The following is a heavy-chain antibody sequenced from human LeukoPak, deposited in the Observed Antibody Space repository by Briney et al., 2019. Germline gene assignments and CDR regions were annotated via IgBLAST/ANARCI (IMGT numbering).Heavy chain of an antibody. CDR1: GFTFSSYA. J-gene: IGHJ4*02. D-gene: IGHD6-13*01. V-gene: IGHV3-30-3*01. Sequence: GGSLRLSCAASGFTFSSYAIHWVRQAPGKGLEWVAVISYDGSNKYYADSVKGRFTISRDNFKNTLYLQMNSLRAEDTGVYYCARDVYRGSSWYAFDYWGQGTLVTVSS. CDR2: ISYDGSNK. CDR3: ARDVYRGSSWYAFDY.